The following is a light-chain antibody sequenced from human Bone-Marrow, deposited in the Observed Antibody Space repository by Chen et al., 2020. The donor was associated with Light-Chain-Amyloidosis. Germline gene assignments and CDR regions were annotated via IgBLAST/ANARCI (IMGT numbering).Light chain of an antibody. CDR2: DDS. Sequence: SYVLNQPSSVSVAPGQTATIGCGGNNIGSTCVHWYQQTPGQAPLLVVYDDSDRPSGIPERLSGSNSGNTATLTISRVEAGDEADYYCQVWDRSSDRPVFGGGTKLTVL. CDR1: NIGSTC. CDR3: QVWDRSSDRPV. V-gene: IGLV3-21*02. J-gene: IGLJ3*02.